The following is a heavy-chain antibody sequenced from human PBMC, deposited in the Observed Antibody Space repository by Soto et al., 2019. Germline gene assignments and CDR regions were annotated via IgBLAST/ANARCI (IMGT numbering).Heavy chain of an antibody. CDR2: IYYSGST. CDR1: GGSISSSSYY. J-gene: IGHJ4*02. Sequence: SETLSLTCTVSGGSISSSSYYWGWIRQPPGKGLEWIGSIYYSGSTYYNPSLKSRVTISVDTSKNQFSLKLSSVTAADTAVYYCARDLQLLFDYWGQGTLVTVSS. CDR3: ARDLQLLFDY. D-gene: IGHD1-1*01. V-gene: IGHV4-39*02.